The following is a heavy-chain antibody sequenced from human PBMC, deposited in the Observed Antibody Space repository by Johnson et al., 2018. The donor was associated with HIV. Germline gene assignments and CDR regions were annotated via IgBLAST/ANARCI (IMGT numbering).Heavy chain of an antibody. CDR2: ISYDGSDK. CDR1: GFTVSSIY. Sequence: QVQLVESGGGVVQPGRSLRLSCAASGFTVSSIYMSWVRQAPGKGLEWVAVISYDGSDKYYADSVKGRLTISRDNSKNTLYLQMNSLRAEDTAVYYCANLEYNSTDAFDIWGQGTLVTVSS. D-gene: IGHD6-6*01. CDR3: ANLEYNSTDAFDI. V-gene: IGHV3-30*18. J-gene: IGHJ3*02.